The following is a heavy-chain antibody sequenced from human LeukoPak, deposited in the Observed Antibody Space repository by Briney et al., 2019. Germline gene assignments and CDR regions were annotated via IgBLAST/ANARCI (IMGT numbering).Heavy chain of an antibody. CDR3: ASLYDFWSKGDAFDI. CDR1: GYSISSGYY. CDR2: IYYSGST. Sequence: SETLSLTCTVSGYSISSGYYWGWIRQPPGKGLEWIGYIYYSGSTNYNPSLKSRVTISVDTSKNQFSLKLSSVTAADTAVYYCASLYDFWSKGDAFDIWGQGTMVTVSS. D-gene: IGHD3-3*01. V-gene: IGHV4-61*01. J-gene: IGHJ3*02.